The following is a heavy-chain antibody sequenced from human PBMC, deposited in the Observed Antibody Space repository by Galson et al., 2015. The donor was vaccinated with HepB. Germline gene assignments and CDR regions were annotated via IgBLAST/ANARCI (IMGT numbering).Heavy chain of an antibody. CDR1: GFSFNNYA. Sequence: SLRLSCAASGFSFNNYAMSWVRQAPGKGLEWVSSISGSGGSTYYADSVKGRFTISRDNSKNTLYLQMNSLRAEDTAVYYCAKTQYCSSTSCYYFGGWVQDYYYGMDVWGQGTTVTVSS. CDR2: ISGSGGST. J-gene: IGHJ6*02. D-gene: IGHD2-2*01. V-gene: IGHV3-23*01. CDR3: AKTQYCSSTSCYYFGGWVQDYYYGMDV.